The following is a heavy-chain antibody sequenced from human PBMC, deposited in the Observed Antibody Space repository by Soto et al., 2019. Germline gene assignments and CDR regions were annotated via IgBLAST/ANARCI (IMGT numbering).Heavy chain of an antibody. CDR3: ARGPQITILALDY. CDR2: INAGNGNT. J-gene: IGHJ4*02. V-gene: IGHV1-3*01. CDR1: GYTFTSYA. Sequence: QVQLVQSGAEVKKPGASVKVSCKASGYTFTSYAMHWVRQAPGQRLEWMGWINAGNGNTKYSQKFQGRVTINRDTSASTGYMELSSLRSEDTAVYYCARGPQITILALDYWGQGTLVTVSS. D-gene: IGHD3-3*01.